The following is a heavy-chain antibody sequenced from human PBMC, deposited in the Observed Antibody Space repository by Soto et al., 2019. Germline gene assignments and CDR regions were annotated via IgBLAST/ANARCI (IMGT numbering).Heavy chain of an antibody. V-gene: IGHV3-11*06. Sequence: PRGSLRLSCATSGFPFSDYYMSWIRQAPGKGLEWLSHISPKSTYRNYADSVKGRFTISRDNTKSSLFLQMNSLGVEDTAVYYCARGGGGGLFEHWGQGVLVTVPQ. CDR2: ISPKSTYR. D-gene: IGHD2-21*01. J-gene: IGHJ4*02. CDR3: ARGGGGGLFEH. CDR1: GFPFSDYY.